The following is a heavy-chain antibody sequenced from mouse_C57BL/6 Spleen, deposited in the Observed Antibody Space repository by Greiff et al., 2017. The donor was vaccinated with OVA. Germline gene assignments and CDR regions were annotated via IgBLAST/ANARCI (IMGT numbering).Heavy chain of an antibody. CDR2: MYPGDGDT. V-gene: IGHV1-82*01. J-gene: IGHJ2*01. Sequence: VQLQQSGPELVKPGASVKISCKASGYAFSSSWMNWVKQRPGKGLEWIGRMYPGDGDTNYNGKFKGKATLTADKSSSTAYMQLSSLTSEDSAVYFCARSGSNYPFDYWGQGTTLTVSS. D-gene: IGHD2-5*01. CDR3: ARSGSNYPFDY. CDR1: GYAFSSSW.